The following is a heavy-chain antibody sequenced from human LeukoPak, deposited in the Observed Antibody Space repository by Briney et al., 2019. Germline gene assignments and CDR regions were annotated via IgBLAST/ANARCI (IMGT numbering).Heavy chain of an antibody. CDR1: GGSISSYY. Sequence: SSETLSLTCTVSGGSISSYYWSWIRQPPGKGLEWIGYIYYSGSTNYSPSLKSRVTISVDTSKNQFSLKLSSVTAADTAVYYCARHTDVVVPAAIGGFDPRGQGTLVTVSS. V-gene: IGHV4-59*08. CDR3: ARHTDVVVPAAIGGFDP. CDR2: IYYSGST. J-gene: IGHJ5*02. D-gene: IGHD2-2*01.